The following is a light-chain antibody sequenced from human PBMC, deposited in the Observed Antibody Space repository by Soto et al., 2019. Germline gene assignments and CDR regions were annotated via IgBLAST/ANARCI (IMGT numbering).Light chain of an antibody. Sequence: SYELTHPPSVSVAPGQTARITCGGKNVGSKSVHWYQQKPGQAPVLVVYDDSDRPSGIPERFSGSNSGNTATLTISRVEAGDEADYYCQVWDSSSDHPYVFGTGTKLTVL. CDR2: DDS. CDR3: QVWDSSSDHPYV. CDR1: NVGSKS. J-gene: IGLJ1*01. V-gene: IGLV3-21*02.